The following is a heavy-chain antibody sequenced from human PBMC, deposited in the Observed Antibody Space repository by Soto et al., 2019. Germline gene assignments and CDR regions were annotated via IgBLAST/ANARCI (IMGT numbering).Heavy chain of an antibody. J-gene: IGHJ5*02. CDR1: GGSINYNSYY. D-gene: IGHD2-15*01. CDR2: IFYTGTT. Sequence: SETLSLTCSVSGGSINYNSYYWGWIRQPPGKGLEWVGGIFYTGTTYYSPSLKDRVTISVDTSKNSFSLNLTSVTAADTAVYFCARLVVVALVANAWGQGTLVTVSS. CDR3: ARLVVVALVANA. V-gene: IGHV4-39*02.